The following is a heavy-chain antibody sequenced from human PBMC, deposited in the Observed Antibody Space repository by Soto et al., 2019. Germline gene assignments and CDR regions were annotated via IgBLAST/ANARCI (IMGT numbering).Heavy chain of an antibody. D-gene: IGHD2-2*01. J-gene: IGHJ4*02. CDR2: FYSGGST. CDR1: GFNVTSNY. V-gene: IGHV3-53*04. Sequence: GGSLRLSCAASGFNVTSNYMSWVRQAPGKGLEWVSVFYSGGSTYYADSVKGRFTISRHNSKNTLYLQMNSLRVEDTAVYYCVREPGYCKSSSCHGGGYWGQGTLVTVSS. CDR3: VREPGYCKSSSCHGGGY.